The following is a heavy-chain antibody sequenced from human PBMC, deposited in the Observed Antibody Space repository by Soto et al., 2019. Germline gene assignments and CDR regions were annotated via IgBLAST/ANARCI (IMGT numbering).Heavy chain of an antibody. CDR2: ISSSSSYI. CDR1: GFTFSSYS. Sequence: EVQLVESGGGLVKPGGSLRLSCAASGFTFSSYSMNWVRQAPGKGLEWVSSISSSSSYIYYADSVKGRFTISRDNAKNSLYLQMNSLRAEDTTVYYCARDRGSSSWYRYWGQGTLVTVSS. J-gene: IGHJ4*02. V-gene: IGHV3-21*01. D-gene: IGHD6-13*01. CDR3: ARDRGSSSWYRY.